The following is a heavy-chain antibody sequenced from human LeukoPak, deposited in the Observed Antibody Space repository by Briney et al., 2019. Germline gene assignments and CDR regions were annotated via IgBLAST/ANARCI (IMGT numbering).Heavy chain of an antibody. Sequence: GGSLRLSCAASGFPVSSDYMSWVPPAPGKGLEWVAVMSSHGSNKYYADSVKGRFTISRDNSKNTLYLQMNSLRTEDTAVYYCAKDRDDGFDIWGQGTMVSVSS. CDR3: AKDRDDGFDI. V-gene: IGHV3-30*18. CDR2: MSSHGSNK. J-gene: IGHJ3*02. CDR1: GFPVSSDY.